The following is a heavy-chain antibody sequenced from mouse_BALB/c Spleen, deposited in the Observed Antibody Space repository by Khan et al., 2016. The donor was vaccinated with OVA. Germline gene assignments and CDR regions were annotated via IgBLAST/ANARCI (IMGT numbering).Heavy chain of an antibody. V-gene: IGHV1-9*01. J-gene: IGHJ3*01. CDR2: ILPGSGST. D-gene: IGHD2-3*01. CDR3: ARGGDGYYAWFAY. CDR1: GYTFSSYW. Sequence: QVQLQQSGAELMKPGASVKISCKATGYTFSSYWIEWVKQRPGHGLEWIGEILPGSGSTNYNEKFKGKATFTADTSSNTAYMQLSSLTSEDSAVYYYARGGDGYYAWFAYWGQGTLVTVSA.